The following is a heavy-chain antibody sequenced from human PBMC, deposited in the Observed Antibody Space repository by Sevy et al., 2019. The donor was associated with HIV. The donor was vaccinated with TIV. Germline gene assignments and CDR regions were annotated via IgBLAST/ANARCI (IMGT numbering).Heavy chain of an antibody. Sequence: GGSLRLSCAGSGFSFKKVWMTWVRQTPGKGLEWVGHAKRKSDGGSIDYGSPVNGRFTISRDDSKDMLYLQMSSLKTEDTGVYYCATVLGAGAAGAFEIWGQGTMVTVSS. D-gene: IGHD1-26*01. V-gene: IGHV3-15*01. CDR1: GFSFKKVW. CDR3: ATVLGAGAAGAFEI. CDR2: AKRKSDGGSI. J-gene: IGHJ3*02.